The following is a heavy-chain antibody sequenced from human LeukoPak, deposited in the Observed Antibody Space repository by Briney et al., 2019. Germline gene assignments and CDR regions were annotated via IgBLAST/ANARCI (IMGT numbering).Heavy chain of an antibody. J-gene: IGHJ4*02. CDR1: GFTFSSYE. CDR3: VGDKVGTGPTHLDH. D-gene: IGHD1-26*01. Sequence: GGSLRLSCAASGFTFSSYEMNWVRQAPGKGLEWVSYISSSGSTIYYADSVKGRFTISRDNAMNSLYLQMNSLRAEDTAVYYCVGDKVGTGPTHLDHWGQGALVTVSS. CDR2: ISSSGSTI. V-gene: IGHV3-48*03.